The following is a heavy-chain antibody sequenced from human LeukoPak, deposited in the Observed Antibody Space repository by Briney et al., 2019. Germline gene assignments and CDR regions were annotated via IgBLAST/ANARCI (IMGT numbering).Heavy chain of an antibody. CDR1: GYTFTSYY. Sequence: ASVKVSCKASGYTFTSYYMHWVRQAPGQGLEWMGIINPSGGSTSYAQKFQGRVTMTEDTSTDTAYMELSSLRSEDTAVYYCATAVYYDSSGPVPFDYWGQGTLVTVSS. V-gene: IGHV1-46*01. J-gene: IGHJ4*02. CDR2: INPSGGST. CDR3: ATAVYYDSSGPVPFDY. D-gene: IGHD3-22*01.